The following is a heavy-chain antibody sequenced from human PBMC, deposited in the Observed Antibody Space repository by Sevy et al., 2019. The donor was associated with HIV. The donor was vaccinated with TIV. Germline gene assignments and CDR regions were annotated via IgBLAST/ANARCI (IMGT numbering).Heavy chain of an antibody. CDR2: IYYSGST. D-gene: IGHD3-3*01. CDR1: GGSISSYY. J-gene: IGHJ4*02. Sequence: SETLSLTCTVSGGSISSYYWSWIRQPPGKGLEWIGYIYYSGSTNYNPSLKSRVTISVDTSKNQFSLKLSSVTAADTAVYYCARDDASNPRVLDYWGQGALVTVSS. V-gene: IGHV4-59*12. CDR3: ARDDASNPRVLDY.